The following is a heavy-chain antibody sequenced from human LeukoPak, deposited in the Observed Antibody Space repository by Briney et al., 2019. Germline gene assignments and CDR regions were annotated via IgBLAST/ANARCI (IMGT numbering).Heavy chain of an antibody. J-gene: IGHJ4*02. V-gene: IGHV3-30-3*01. CDR2: ISHDGSNE. CDR1: GFTFSNYA. CDR3: ARDLSGSYIFDY. D-gene: IGHD1-26*01. Sequence: PGGSLRLSCAVSGFTFSNYAMHWVRQAPGKGLGWVAAISHDGSNEYYAESVKGRITVSRDTSENTLYLQMNSLRAEDTAVYYCARDLSGSYIFDYWGQGTLVTVSS.